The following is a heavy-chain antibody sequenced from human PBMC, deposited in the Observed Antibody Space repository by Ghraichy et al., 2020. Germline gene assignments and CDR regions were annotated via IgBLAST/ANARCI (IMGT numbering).Heavy chain of an antibody. J-gene: IGHJ6*02. D-gene: IGHD6-13*01. CDR2: INHSGST. V-gene: IGHV4-34*01. CDR3: AAAGYSSRTEIYYYYYGMDV. CDR1: GGSFSGYY. Sequence: SETLSLTCAVYGGSFSGYYWSWIRQPPGKGLEWIGEINHSGSTNYNPSLKSRVTISVDTSKNQFSLKLSSVTAADTAVYYCAAAGYSSRTEIYYYYYGMDVWGQGTTVTVSS.